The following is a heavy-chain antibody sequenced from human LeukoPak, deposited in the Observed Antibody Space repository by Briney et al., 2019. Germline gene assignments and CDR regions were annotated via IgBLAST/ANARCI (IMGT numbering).Heavy chain of an antibody. CDR2: INHSGST. Sequence: SETLSLTCTVSGGSFKTYSWSWLRQSPGKGLEWIGEINHSGSTNYNPSLKSRVTISVDTSKNQFSLKLSSVTAADTAVYYCARGRTHSSSWYREFDYWGQGTLVTVSS. D-gene: IGHD6-13*01. J-gene: IGHJ4*02. V-gene: IGHV4-34*01. CDR3: ARGRTHSSSWYREFDY. CDR1: GGSFKTYS.